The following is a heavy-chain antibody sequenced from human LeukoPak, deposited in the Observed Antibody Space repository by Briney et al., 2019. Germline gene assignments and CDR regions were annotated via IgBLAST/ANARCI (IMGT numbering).Heavy chain of an antibody. Sequence: ASVKVSCKASGYTFTSYGISWVRQAPGQGLEWMGWISGYNGNTNYAQQKLQGRVTMTTDTSTSTAYMELRSLRSDDTAVYYCARVQYYGSGSYYFDYWGQGTLVTVSS. J-gene: IGHJ4*02. D-gene: IGHD3-10*01. CDR1: GYTFTSYG. CDR2: ISGYNGNT. CDR3: ARVQYYGSGSYYFDY. V-gene: IGHV1-18*01.